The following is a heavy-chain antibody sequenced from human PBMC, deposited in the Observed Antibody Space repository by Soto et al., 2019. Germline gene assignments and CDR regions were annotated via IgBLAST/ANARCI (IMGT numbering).Heavy chain of an antibody. Sequence: SETLSLTCGVSGGSISSGGYSWSWIRQPPGKGLEWIGYIYQSGSTFYNPSLKSRVTISLDKSKNQFSLNLSPVTAADTAVYYCARDPKYYDSSGYYGGYFDYWGQGTLLTVSS. D-gene: IGHD3-22*01. CDR2: IYQSGST. CDR1: GGSISSGGYS. CDR3: ARDPKYYDSSGYYGGYFDY. J-gene: IGHJ4*02. V-gene: IGHV4-30-2*01.